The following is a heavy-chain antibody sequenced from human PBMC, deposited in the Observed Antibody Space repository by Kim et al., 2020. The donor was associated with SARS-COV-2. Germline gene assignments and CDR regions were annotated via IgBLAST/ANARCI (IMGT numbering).Heavy chain of an antibody. V-gene: IGHV1-69*13. J-gene: IGHJ6*02. CDR3: ARGGFTNPPYYYYGMDV. D-gene: IGHD3-10*01. Sequence: SVKVSCKAPGGTFSSYAISWVRQAPGQGLEWMGGIIPIFGTANYAQKFQGRVTITADESTSTAYMELSSLRSEDTAVYYCARGGFTNPPYYYYGMDVWGQGTTVTVSS. CDR2: IIPIFGTA. CDR1: GGTFSSYA.